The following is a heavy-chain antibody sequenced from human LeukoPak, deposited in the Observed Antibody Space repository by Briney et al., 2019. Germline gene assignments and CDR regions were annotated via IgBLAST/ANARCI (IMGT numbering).Heavy chain of an antibody. D-gene: IGHD3-3*01. CDR1: GNTFTAYY. CDR3: ARDLFFGAD. J-gene: IGHJ4*02. Sequence: GASVKVSCKASGNTFTAYYMHWVRQAPGQGLEWMGWVNLKSGGTNYAQRFQGRVTMTRDTSISTVYMELSRLKSDDTAVYYCARDLFFGADWGQGTLVTVSS. V-gene: IGHV1-2*02. CDR2: VNLKSGGT.